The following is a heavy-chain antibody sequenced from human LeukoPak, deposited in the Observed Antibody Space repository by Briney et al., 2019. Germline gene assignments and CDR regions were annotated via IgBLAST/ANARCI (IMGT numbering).Heavy chain of an antibody. J-gene: IGHJ6*02. CDR1: GFTFSSYE. CDR3: ARDVRLRWDPYYYYGMVV. V-gene: IGHV3-48*03. CDR2: ISSSGSTI. D-gene: IGHD4-23*01. Sequence: GGSLRLSCAASGFTFSSYEMNWVRQAPGKGLEWVSYISSSGSTIYYADSVKGRFTISRDNAKNSLYLQMNSLRAEDTAVYYCARDVRLRWDPYYYYGMVVWGQGTTVTVSS.